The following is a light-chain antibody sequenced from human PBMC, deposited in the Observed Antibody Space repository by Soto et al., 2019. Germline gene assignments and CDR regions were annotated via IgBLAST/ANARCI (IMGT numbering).Light chain of an antibody. CDR2: EVN. CDR3: SAYAGSSNV. CDR1: SSDVGGYNY. J-gene: IGLJ1*01. Sequence: SALTQPPSASGSPGQSVAISCTGTSSDVGGYNYVSWYQQHPGKAPKLMLFEVNKRHSGVPARFSGSQSGNTTSLSVTGLQAEHEADYYCSAYAGSSNVFGTGTKVTV. V-gene: IGLV2-8*01.